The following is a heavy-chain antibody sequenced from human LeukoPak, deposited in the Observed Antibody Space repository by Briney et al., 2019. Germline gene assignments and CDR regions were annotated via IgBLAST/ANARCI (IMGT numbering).Heavy chain of an antibody. CDR2: FDPEDGET. J-gene: IGHJ4*02. Sequence: ASVKVSCKVSGYTLTELSMHWVRQAPGKGLEWMGGFDPEDGETIYAQKFQGRVTMTEDTSTDTAYMELSSLRSEDTAVYYCATLGEDKQQLVRQTFDYWGQGTLVTVSS. CDR3: ATLGEDKQQLVRQTFDY. V-gene: IGHV1-24*01. CDR1: GYTLTELS. D-gene: IGHD6-13*01.